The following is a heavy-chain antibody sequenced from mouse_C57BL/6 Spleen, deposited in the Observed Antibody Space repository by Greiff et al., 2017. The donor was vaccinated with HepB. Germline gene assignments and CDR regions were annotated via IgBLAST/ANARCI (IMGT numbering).Heavy chain of an antibody. Sequence: VQLQESGAELVRPGASVTLSCKASGYTFTDYEMHWVKQTPVHGLEWIGAIDPETGGTAYNQKFKGKAILTADKSSSTSYMQLRSLTSEDSAVYYCTRLAGTDYWGQGTTLTVSS. J-gene: IGHJ2*01. CDR2: IDPETGGT. CDR3: TRLAGTDY. V-gene: IGHV1-15*01. D-gene: IGHD4-1*01. CDR1: GYTFTDYE.